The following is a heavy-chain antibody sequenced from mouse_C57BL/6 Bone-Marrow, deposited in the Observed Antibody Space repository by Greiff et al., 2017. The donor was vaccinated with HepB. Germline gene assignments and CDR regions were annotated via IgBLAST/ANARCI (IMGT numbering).Heavy chain of an antibody. D-gene: IGHD1-1*01. CDR3: ARWDYDGSSPYYYAMDY. J-gene: IGHJ4*01. Sequence: VQLQQSGPELVKPGASVKISCKASGYSFTGYYMNWVKQSPEKSLEWIGEINPSTGGTTYNQKFKAKATLTVDKSSSTAYMQLKSLSSEDSAVYYCARWDYDGSSPYYYAMDYWGQGTSVTVSS. CDR2: INPSTGGT. V-gene: IGHV1-42*01. CDR1: GYSFTGYY.